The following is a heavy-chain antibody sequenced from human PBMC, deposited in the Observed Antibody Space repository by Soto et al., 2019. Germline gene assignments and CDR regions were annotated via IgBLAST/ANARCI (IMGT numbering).Heavy chain of an antibody. Sequence: VGSLRLSCAASGFTFSSHAMNWVRQAPGKGLGWVSFISSTSSTKNYADSVKGRFTISRDNAKNSLHLQMSSLRDEDTAVYYCARRITMVRGPYYYYGLDVWGQGTTVTVSS. J-gene: IGHJ6*02. D-gene: IGHD3-10*01. CDR3: ARRITMVRGPYYYYGLDV. CDR1: GFTFSSHA. V-gene: IGHV3-48*02. CDR2: ISSTSSTK.